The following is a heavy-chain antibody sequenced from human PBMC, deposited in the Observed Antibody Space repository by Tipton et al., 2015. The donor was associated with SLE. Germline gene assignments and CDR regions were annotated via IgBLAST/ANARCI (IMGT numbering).Heavy chain of an antibody. V-gene: IGHV1-69*01. CDR1: GGTFSSYA. CDR3: ARDRGDGYIHYYYGCVMDV. D-gene: IGHD5-24*01. J-gene: IGHJ6*02. CDR2: IIPIFGTA. Sequence: QSGPEVKKPGSSVKVSCKASGGTFSSYAISWVRQAPGQGLERMGGIIPIFGTANYAQKFQGRVTITADESTSTAYMELSNLRSEDTAVYFCARDRGDGYIHYYYGCVMDVWGQGTTVTVSS.